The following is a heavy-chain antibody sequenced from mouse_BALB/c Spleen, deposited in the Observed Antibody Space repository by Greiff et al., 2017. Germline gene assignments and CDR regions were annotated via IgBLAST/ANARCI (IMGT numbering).Heavy chain of an antibody. V-gene: IGHV3-2*02. CDR1: GYSITSDYA. Sequence: EVQLQESGPGLVKPSQSLSLTCTVTGYSITSDYAWNWIRQFPGNQLEWMGYISYSGSTSYNPSLKSRISITRDTSKNQFFLQLNSVTTEDTATYYCARTNGLRRGYYFDYWGQGTTLTVSS. D-gene: IGHD2-2*01. J-gene: IGHJ2*01. CDR3: ARTNGLRRGYYFDY. CDR2: ISYSGST.